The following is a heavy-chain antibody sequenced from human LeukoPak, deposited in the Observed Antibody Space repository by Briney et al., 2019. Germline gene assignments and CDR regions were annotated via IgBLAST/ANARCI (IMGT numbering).Heavy chain of an antibody. CDR1: GYSNSSGYY. D-gene: IGHD3-10*01. J-gene: IGHJ6*04. V-gene: IGHV4-38-2*02. CDR2: IYHSGST. CDR3: ARDRVTMVRGVSYYYGMDV. Sequence: SETLSLTCAVSGYSNSSGYYWGWIRQPPGKGLVWIGSIYHSGSTYYNPSLKSRVTISVDTSKNQFSLKLSSVTAADTAVYHCARDRVTMVRGVSYYYGMDVWGKGTTVTVSS.